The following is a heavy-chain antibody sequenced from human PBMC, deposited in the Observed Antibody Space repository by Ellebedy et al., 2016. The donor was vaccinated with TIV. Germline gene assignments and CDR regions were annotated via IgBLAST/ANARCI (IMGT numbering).Heavy chain of an antibody. CDR3: ARSGLYSSGWYGQY. V-gene: IGHV1-18*04. CDR1: GYTFTSYG. Sequence: AASVTVSCKASGYTFTSYGITWVRQPPGQGLEWMGLISAYNGNTNYAQTGQGRVTMTTDTSTTTAYMELRSLRSDDTAVYYCARSGLYSSGWYGQYWGQGTLVTVSS. CDR2: ISAYNGNT. D-gene: IGHD6-19*01. J-gene: IGHJ4*02.